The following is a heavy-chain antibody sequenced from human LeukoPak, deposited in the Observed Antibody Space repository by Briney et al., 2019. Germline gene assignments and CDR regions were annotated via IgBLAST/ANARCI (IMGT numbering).Heavy chain of an antibody. D-gene: IGHD3-22*01. CDR3: ATARYYYDSSARYDY. CDR1: GYTLTELS. V-gene: IGHV1-24*01. CDR2: FDPEDGET. Sequence: ASVNVSCKVSGYTLTELSMHWVRQAPGKGLEWMGGFDPEDGETIYAQKFQGRVTMTEDTSTDTAYMELSSLRSEDTAVYYCATARYYYDSSARYDYWGQGTLVTVSS. J-gene: IGHJ4*02.